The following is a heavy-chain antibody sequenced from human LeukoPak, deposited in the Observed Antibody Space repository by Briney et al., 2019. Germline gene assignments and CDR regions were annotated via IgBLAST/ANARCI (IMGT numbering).Heavy chain of an antibody. CDR3: ARDCGCSSTSCYQNWFDP. D-gene: IGHD2-2*01. V-gene: IGHV3-11*05. Sequence: GGSLRLSCAASGFTFSDYYMSWIRQAPGKGLEWVSYISGYSYTDYADSVKDRFTISRDNAKNSLYLHMNSLRAEDTAVYYCARDCGCSSTSCYQNWFDPWGQGTLVTVSS. CDR2: ISGYSYT. CDR1: GFTFSDYY. J-gene: IGHJ5*02.